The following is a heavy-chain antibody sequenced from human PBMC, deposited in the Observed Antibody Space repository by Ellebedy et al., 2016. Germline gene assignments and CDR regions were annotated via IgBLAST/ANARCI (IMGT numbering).Heavy chain of an antibody. V-gene: IGHV1-3*01. CDR1: GYSFTSYV. CDR3: ARGSPNLGYSGSYFPYDF. D-gene: IGHD1-26*01. Sequence: ASVKVSCKASGYSFTSYVMHWVRQAPGQVLEWMGWINAGNGNTKFSQKFHGRVTITRDTSASTAYMDLSSLKSEDTAVYYCARGSPNLGYSGSYFPYDFWGQGTLVTVSS. CDR2: INAGNGNT. J-gene: IGHJ4*02.